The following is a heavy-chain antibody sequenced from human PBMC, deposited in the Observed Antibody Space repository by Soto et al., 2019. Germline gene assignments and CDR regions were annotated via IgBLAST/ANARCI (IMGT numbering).Heavy chain of an antibody. CDR1: GFTVSSNY. CDR3: ARDLEPSGWGEAFDI. V-gene: IGHV3-53*01. CDR2: IYSGGST. Sequence: GGSLRLSCAASGFTVSSNYMSWVRQAPGKGLEWVSVIYSGGSTYYADSVKGRFTISRDNSKNTLYLQMNSLRAEDTAVYYCARDLEPSGWGEAFDIWGQGTMVTVSS. D-gene: IGHD3-16*01. J-gene: IGHJ3*02.